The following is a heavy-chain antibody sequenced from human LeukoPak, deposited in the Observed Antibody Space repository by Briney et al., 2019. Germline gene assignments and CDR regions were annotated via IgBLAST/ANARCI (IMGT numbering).Heavy chain of an antibody. CDR1: GGSISSNNYY. J-gene: IGHJ4*02. Sequence: SETLSLTCTVSGGSISSNNYYWSWIRQPPGKGLEWNGYIYYSGSTNYNPSLKSRVTISVDTSKTQFSLKLSSVTAADTAVYYCARASGYSSGWLNDYWGQGTLVTVSS. V-gene: IGHV4-61*01. D-gene: IGHD6-19*01. CDR3: ARASGYSSGWLNDY. CDR2: IYYSGST.